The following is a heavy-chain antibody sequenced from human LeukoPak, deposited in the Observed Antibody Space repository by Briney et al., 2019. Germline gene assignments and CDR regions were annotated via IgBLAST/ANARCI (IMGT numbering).Heavy chain of an antibody. CDR2: INPSGDST. V-gene: IGHV1-46*01. J-gene: IGHJ4*02. Sequence: ASVKVSCKASGDTFTSYYMHWVRQAPGQGLEWMGIINPSGDSTSSAQTFQGRVTMTTDTSTSTAYMELRSLRSDDTAVYYCARAYCGGDCSFDYGGQGTLVTVSS. D-gene: IGHD2-21*02. CDR3: ARAYCGGDCSFDY. CDR1: GDTFTSYY.